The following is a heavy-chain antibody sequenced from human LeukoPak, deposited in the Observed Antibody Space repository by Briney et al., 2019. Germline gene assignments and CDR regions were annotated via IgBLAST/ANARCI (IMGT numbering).Heavy chain of an antibody. CDR3: AKGKLCSGGSCYGNLRGPDGWDGAFDI. CDR1: GFTFSSYW. Sequence: GGSLRLSCAASGFTFSSYWMHWVRQAPGKGLVWVSCINTDGSSTSYADSVKGRFTISRDNSKNTLYLQMNSLRAEDTAVYYCAKGKLCSGGSCYGNLRGPDGWDGAFDIWGQGTIVTVSS. J-gene: IGHJ3*02. CDR2: INTDGSST. D-gene: IGHD2-15*01. V-gene: IGHV3-74*01.